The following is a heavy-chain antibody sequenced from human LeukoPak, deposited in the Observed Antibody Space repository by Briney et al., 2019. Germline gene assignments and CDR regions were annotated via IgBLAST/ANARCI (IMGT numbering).Heavy chain of an antibody. D-gene: IGHD3-22*01. V-gene: IGHV1-18*01. CDR3: ARGSTVRYYYDSSGYYRGPVDY. CDR1: GYTFTSYG. J-gene: IGHJ4*02. Sequence: ASVKVSCKASGYTFTSYGISWVRQAPGQGLEWMGRISGYNGHTNYVQKLQGRVTMTTDTSTSTAYMELRSLRSDDTAVYYCARGSTVRYYYDSSGYYRGPVDYWGQGTLVTVSS. CDR2: ISGYNGHT.